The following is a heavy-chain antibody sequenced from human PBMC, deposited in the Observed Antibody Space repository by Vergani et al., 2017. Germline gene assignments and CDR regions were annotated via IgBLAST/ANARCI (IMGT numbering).Heavy chain of an antibody. CDR3: TKGSVYYHDSAGHGYDPYTGFDL. V-gene: IGHV3-30*02. D-gene: IGHD5-12*01. J-gene: IGHJ3*01. CDR2: IRYDGSNK. CDR1: GFSFPGYA. Sequence: VQVVESGGGLVQPGGSLRLSCEASGFSFPGYAMSWVRQAPGKGLEWVAFIRYDGSNKYYADSVKGRFTISRDNSKNTLYLQMNSLRAEDTAVYFCTKGSVYYHDSAGHGYDPYTGFDLWGQGTLVTVSS.